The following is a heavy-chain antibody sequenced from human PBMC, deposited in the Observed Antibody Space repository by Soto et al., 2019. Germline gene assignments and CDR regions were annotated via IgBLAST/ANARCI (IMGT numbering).Heavy chain of an antibody. Sequence: SDTLSLTCTVSGPSISCGRYSWSWIRQHPGKGLEWIGNIHYNGNTKYSPSLKSRVTMSVDTSKNHFSLRLISVTAADTAIYFCAREGNLGRWLQPLDFWGQGTLVTSPQ. J-gene: IGHJ4*02. CDR1: GPSISCGRYS. CDR2: IHYNGNT. CDR3: AREGNLGRWLQPLDF. D-gene: IGHD5-12*01. V-gene: IGHV4-61*03.